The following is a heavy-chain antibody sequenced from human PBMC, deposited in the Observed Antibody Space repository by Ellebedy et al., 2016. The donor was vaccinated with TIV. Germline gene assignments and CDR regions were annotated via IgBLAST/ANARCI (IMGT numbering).Heavy chain of an antibody. Sequence: PGGSLRLSCAASGFTFDDYGMHWVRQAPGKGLEWASGISWNSGSIGYADSVKGRFTISKDNAKNSLYLQMNSLRAEDTALYYCAKSEYCSGGSCYSNWFDPWGQGTLVTVSS. CDR1: GFTFDDYG. CDR3: AKSEYCSGGSCYSNWFDP. V-gene: IGHV3-9*01. CDR2: ISWNSGSI. D-gene: IGHD2-15*01. J-gene: IGHJ5*02.